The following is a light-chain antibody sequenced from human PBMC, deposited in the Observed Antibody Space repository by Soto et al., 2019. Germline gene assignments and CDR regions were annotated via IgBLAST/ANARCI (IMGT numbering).Light chain of an antibody. CDR3: NSYAGNNIWV. CDR1: SSDVGAYNY. Sequence: QSALTQPPSASGSPGQSVTISCTGTSSDVGAYNYVSWYQQHPGKAPQLSIYEVFKRPSGVPDRFSGSKSGNTASLTVSGLQADDEADYYCNSYAGNNIWVFGGGTKLTVL. CDR2: EVF. V-gene: IGLV2-8*01. J-gene: IGLJ3*02.